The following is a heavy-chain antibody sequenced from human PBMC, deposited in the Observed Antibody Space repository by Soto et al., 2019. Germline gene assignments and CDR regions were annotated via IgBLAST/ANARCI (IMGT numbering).Heavy chain of an antibody. D-gene: IGHD3-16*02. CDR1: GGTFSSYT. CDR3: ATSFDNDSITGGQYYYYRDV. CDR2: IIPILNRA. J-gene: IGHJ6*03. Sequence: QVQLVQSGAEVKTPGSSVKVSCKASGGTFSSYTINWVRQAPGQGPEWMGRIIPILNRANFAQRVQGRVTIISDKCMTSAYMELSSMSSEEKAVYSCATSFDNDSITGGQYYYYRDVCGKGTTVTVSS. V-gene: IGHV1-69*02.